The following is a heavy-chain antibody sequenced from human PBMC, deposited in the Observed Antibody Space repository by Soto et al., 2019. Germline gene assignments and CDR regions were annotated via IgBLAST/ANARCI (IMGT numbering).Heavy chain of an antibody. Sequence: QVQLVQSGAEVKKPGSSVKVSCKASGGTFSSYTISWVRQAPGQGLEWMGRIIPILGIANYAQKFQGRVTITADKSTSTAYMELSSLRSEDTAVYYCARWVRRGYSGYDVVYGMDVWGQGTTVTVSS. CDR1: GGTFSSYT. J-gene: IGHJ6*02. CDR3: ARWVRRGYSGYDVVYGMDV. D-gene: IGHD5-12*01. V-gene: IGHV1-69*02. CDR2: IIPILGIA.